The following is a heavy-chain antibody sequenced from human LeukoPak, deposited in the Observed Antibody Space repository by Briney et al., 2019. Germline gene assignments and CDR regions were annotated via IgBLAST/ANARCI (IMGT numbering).Heavy chain of an antibody. V-gene: IGHV3-23*01. CDR1: GFTFSTYA. CDR2: ISGSGGRT. Sequence: GGSLRLSCAASGFTFSTYAMSWVRQALGKGQEWVSAISGSGGRTYYADSVKGRFTISRDNSKNTLYLQMNSLRAEDTAVYYCAKEKESSGYFDYWGQGTLVTVSS. CDR3: AKEKESSGYFDY. D-gene: IGHD3-10*01. J-gene: IGHJ4*02.